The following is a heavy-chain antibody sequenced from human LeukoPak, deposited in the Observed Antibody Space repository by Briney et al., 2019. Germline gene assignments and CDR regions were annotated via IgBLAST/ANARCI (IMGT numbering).Heavy chain of an antibody. CDR1: GDSISSYY. D-gene: IGHD5-12*01. J-gene: IGHJ4*02. CDR3: ARARYSGYERYYFDY. CDR2: IYSSDST. V-gene: IGHV4-59*01. Sequence: SETLSLTCSVSGDSISSYYWSWIRQPPGKGVEWIGNIYSSDSTNYNPSVKSRVTISVDTSKNQFSLKLSSVTAADTAVYYCARARYSGYERYYFDYWGQGILVTVSS.